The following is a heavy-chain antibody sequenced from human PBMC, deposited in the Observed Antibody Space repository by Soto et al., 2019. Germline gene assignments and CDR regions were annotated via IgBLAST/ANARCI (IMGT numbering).Heavy chain of an antibody. CDR1: GFSFSDYY. CDR3: SKLEEG. J-gene: IGHJ4*02. D-gene: IGHD3-3*01. CDR2: SRNKVKSYTT. V-gene: IGHV3-72*01. Sequence: EEQLVESGGGLVQPGGSLTLSCAASGFSFSDYYMEWVRQAPGKGLEWVARSRNKVKSYTTDYAASVKGRFTISRDLSKNSLYLEMNNLKTEDTAVYYCSKLEEGWGQGTLVTVSS.